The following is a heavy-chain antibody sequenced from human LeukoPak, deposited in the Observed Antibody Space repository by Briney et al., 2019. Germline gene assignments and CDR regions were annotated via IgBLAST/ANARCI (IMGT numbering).Heavy chain of an antibody. V-gene: IGHV3-33*01. CDR2: IWYDGSNK. Sequence: PGRSLRLSCAASGFTFSSYGMHWVRQAPGKGLEGVAVIWYDGSNKYYADSVKGRFTISRDNSKNTLYLQMNSLRAEDTAVYYCARDRRQLGLDYWGQGTLVTVSS. D-gene: IGHD6-6*01. CDR1: GFTFSSYG. CDR3: ARDRRQLGLDY. J-gene: IGHJ4*02.